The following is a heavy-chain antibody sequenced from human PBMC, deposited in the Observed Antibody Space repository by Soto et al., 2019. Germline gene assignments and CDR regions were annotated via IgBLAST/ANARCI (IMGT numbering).Heavy chain of an antibody. J-gene: IGHJ4*02. CDR1: GDSIRDSF. V-gene: IGHV4-59*01. Sequence: PSETLSLTCTVSGDSIRDSFWSWVRQPPGKGLEWIGLVHHTGNTNYNPSLETRVTMLIDASANHFSLTLTSVTTADGAIYYCALGREDQVDHHFGHLFDSWGQGTVVTVSS. CDR2: VHHTGNT. CDR3: ALGREDQVDHHFGHLFDS. D-gene: IGHD3-10*01.